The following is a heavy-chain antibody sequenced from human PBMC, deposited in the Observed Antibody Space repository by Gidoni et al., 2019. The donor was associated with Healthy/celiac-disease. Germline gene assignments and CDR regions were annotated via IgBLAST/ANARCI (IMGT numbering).Heavy chain of an antibody. CDR2: ISYDGSNK. Sequence: WVRQAPGKGLEWVAVISYDGSNKYYADSVKGRFTISRDNSKNTLYLQMNSLRAEDTAVYYCARERTAEPPLIPTGPFDIWGQGTMVTVSS. J-gene: IGHJ3*02. D-gene: IGHD4-17*01. V-gene: IGHV3-30-3*01. CDR3: ARERTAEPPLIPTGPFDI.